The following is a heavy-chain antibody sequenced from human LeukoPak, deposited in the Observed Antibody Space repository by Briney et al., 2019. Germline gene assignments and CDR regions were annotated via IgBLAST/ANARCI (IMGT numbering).Heavy chain of an antibody. CDR2: VYPRGSDT. V-gene: IGHV5-51*01. CDR3: TRPDSTGFYTD. J-gene: IGHJ4*02. D-gene: IGHD3-22*01. CDR1: GYSFTNYW. Sequence: GESLKISCKGSGYSFTNYWIAWVRQMPGKGLEWMAIVYPRGSDTRYSPSFQGQVTVSADKSISTTYLQWSSLKASDTAMYYCTRPDSTGFYTDWGQGTLVTVSS.